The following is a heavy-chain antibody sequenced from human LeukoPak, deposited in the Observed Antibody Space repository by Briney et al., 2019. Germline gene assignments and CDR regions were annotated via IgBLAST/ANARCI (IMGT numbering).Heavy chain of an antibody. Sequence: GASVKVSCKASGYTFTSYGISWVRQDPGQGLEWMGWISAYNGNTNYAQKLQGRVTMTTDTSTSTAYMELRSLRSDDTAVYYCARVDDYVWGSYRHTYYFDYWGQGTLVTVSS. D-gene: IGHD3-16*02. CDR3: ARVDDYVWGSYRHTYYFDY. J-gene: IGHJ4*02. V-gene: IGHV1-18*01. CDR1: GYTFTSYG. CDR2: ISAYNGNT.